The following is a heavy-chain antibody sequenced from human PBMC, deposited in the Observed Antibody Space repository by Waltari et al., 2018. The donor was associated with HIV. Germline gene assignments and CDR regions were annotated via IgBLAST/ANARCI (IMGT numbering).Heavy chain of an antibody. V-gene: IGHV3-21*01. J-gene: IGHJ4*02. CDR1: GFTFSSYS. D-gene: IGHD6-13*01. CDR3: AGSSSWFDY. CDR2: ISSSSSYI. Sequence: EVQLVESGGGLVKPGGSLRLSCAASGFTFSSYSINWVRQAPGKGVEWVSCISSSSSYIYYEDEVKGRFNISRDNAKNSLYLQMNSLRAEDTAVYYCAGSSSWFDYWGQGTLVTVSS.